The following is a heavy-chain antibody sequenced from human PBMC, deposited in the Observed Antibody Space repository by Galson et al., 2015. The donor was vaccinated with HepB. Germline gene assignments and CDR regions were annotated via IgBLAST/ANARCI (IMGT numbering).Heavy chain of an antibody. CDR3: AKVWADGWEVIFDN. D-gene: IGHD3-16*01. CDR1: GASISSFQ. Sequence: QVQLQESGPGLVKPSETLSLTCTVSGASISSFQWAWIRQPPGKGLEWIGYFHYRGSATYNPSLAGRVTMSIDTSKSQFSRNLKSVTGADTAVYYCAKVWADGWEVIFDNWGQGALVTVSS. J-gene: IGHJ4*02. V-gene: IGHV4-59*01. CDR2: FHYRGSA.